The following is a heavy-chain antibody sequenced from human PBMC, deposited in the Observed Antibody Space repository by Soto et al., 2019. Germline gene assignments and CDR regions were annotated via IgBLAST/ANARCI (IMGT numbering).Heavy chain of an antibody. V-gene: IGHV4-34*01. Sequence: SETLSLTCAVYGGSFSGYYWIWIRQPPGKGLEWIGEINHSGSTNYNPSLRSRVTISVDTSKNQFSLKLSSVTAADTAVYYCARGSPDCSSTSCTDYYYYYMDVWXKGTTVTVSS. CDR1: GGSFSGYY. D-gene: IGHD2-2*01. CDR3: ARGSPDCSSTSCTDYYYYYMDV. J-gene: IGHJ6*03. CDR2: INHSGST.